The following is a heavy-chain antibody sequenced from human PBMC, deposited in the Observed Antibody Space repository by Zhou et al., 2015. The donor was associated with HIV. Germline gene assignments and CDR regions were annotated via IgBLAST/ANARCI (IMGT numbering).Heavy chain of an antibody. CDR2: ISPMSGTT. J-gene: IGHJ4*02. V-gene: IGHV1-69*01. D-gene: IGHD4-17*01. CDR1: GGTFSTYS. Sequence: QVQLVQSGAEVKKPGSSVKISCRPSGGTFSTYSITWVRQGPGQGLEWVGGISPMSGTTNLAQKFQGRVTISADESTSTAYLELSSLKFEDTGVYYCTRGLNYGDYSGIEYWGQGTLVTVSS. CDR3: TRGLNYGDYSGIEY.